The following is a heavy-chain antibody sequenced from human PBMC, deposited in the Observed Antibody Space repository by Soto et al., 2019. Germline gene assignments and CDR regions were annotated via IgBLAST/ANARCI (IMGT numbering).Heavy chain of an antibody. V-gene: IGHV1-69*02. Sequence: QVQLVQSGAEVKKPGSSVKVSCKASGGTFSSYTISWVRQAPGQGLEWMGRIIPILGIANYAQKFQGRVTITADKSTSTAYMELSSLRSEDTAVYYCARHRSYCSSTSCYAGFYGMDVWGQGTTVTVSS. J-gene: IGHJ6*02. CDR3: ARHRSYCSSTSCYAGFYGMDV. CDR1: GGTFSSYT. D-gene: IGHD2-2*01. CDR2: IIPILGIA.